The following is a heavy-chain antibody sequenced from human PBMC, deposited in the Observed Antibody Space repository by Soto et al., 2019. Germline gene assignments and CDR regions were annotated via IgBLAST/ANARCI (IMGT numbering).Heavy chain of an antibody. CDR3: ARSVRGVVNTGIDY. Sequence: GGSLRLSCVVSGFTFSTYAMYWVRQAPGEGLEWVALISFDGSSEYYADSVKGRFTISRDNSKDTLYLQMNSLRAEDTAVFYCARSVRGVVNTGIDYWGQGTLVTVSS. CDR1: GFTFSTYA. CDR2: ISFDGSSE. J-gene: IGHJ4*02. V-gene: IGHV3-30*04. D-gene: IGHD3-10*01.